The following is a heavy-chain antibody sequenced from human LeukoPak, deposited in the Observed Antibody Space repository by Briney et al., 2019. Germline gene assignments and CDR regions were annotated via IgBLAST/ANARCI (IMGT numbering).Heavy chain of an antibody. CDR2: ISGSGGST. V-gene: IGHV3-23*01. Sequence: SGRSLRLSCAASGFTFSSYAMSWVRQAPGKGLEWVSAISGSGGSTYYADSVKGRFTISRDNSKNTLYLQMNSLRAEDTAVYYCAKPHYYDSSGYRDYWGQGTLVTVSS. CDR1: GFTFSSYA. CDR3: AKPHYYDSSGYRDY. D-gene: IGHD3-22*01. J-gene: IGHJ4*02.